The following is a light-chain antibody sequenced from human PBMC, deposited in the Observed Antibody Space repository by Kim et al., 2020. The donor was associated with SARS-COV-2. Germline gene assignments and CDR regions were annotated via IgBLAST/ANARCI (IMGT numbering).Light chain of an antibody. Sequence: ASVKLPCTLSSGHSSYAIAWHQQQPEKGPRYLMKVNSDGSHSKGDGIPDRFSGSSSGAERFLTISSLQSEDEADYYCQTWGTGIVVFGGGTQLTVL. CDR3: QTWGTGIVV. CDR2: VNSDGSH. V-gene: IGLV4-69*01. CDR1: SGHSSYA. J-gene: IGLJ2*01.